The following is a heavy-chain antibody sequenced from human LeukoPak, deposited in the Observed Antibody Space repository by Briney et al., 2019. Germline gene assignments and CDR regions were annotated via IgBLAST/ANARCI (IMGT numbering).Heavy chain of an antibody. D-gene: IGHD1-26*01. CDR1: GGSISGYY. CDR2: VFYSGST. CDR3: ARVVRSGGSYYDY. V-gene: IGHV4-59*12. Sequence: SETLSLTCTVSGGSISGYYWSWVRQPPGKGLEWIGYVFYSGSTNYSPSLKSRVTMSVDTSKNQFSLKLSSVTAADTAVYYCARVVRSGGSYYDYWGQGTLVTVSS. J-gene: IGHJ4*02.